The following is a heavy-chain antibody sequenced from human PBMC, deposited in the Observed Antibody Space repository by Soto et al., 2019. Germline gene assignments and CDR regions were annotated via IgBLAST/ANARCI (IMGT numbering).Heavy chain of an antibody. CDR2: IIPIFGTA. CDR1: GVTFSSYA. V-gene: IGHV1-69*13. D-gene: IGHD3-3*01. CDR3: ARAVRDYDFWSGSLLYYGMDV. Sequence: SVKVSCKASGVTFSSYAISWVRQAPGQGLEWMGGIIPIFGTANYAQKFQGRVTITADESTSTAYMELSSLRSEDTAVYYCARAVRDYDFWSGSLLYYGMDVWGQGTTVTVSS. J-gene: IGHJ6*02.